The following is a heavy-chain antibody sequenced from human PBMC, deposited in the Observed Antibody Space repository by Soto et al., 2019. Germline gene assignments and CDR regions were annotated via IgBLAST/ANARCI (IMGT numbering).Heavy chain of an antibody. CDR1: GFTVSTKY. D-gene: IGHD3-16*01. J-gene: IGHJ4*01. Sequence: EVQLMESGGGLVQPGGSLRLSCAASGFTVSTKYMSWVRRAPGKGLEWVSVIYSGGSTFYADSVRGRFTISRDNSKNTVNLQMNSLRAEDTAVYCCARDPWAADYWGHAPLVTVSS. CDR3: ARDPWAADY. CDR2: IYSGGST. V-gene: IGHV3-66*01.